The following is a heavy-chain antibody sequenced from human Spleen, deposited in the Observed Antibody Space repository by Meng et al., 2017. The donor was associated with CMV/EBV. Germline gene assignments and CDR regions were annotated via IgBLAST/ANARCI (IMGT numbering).Heavy chain of an antibody. J-gene: IGHJ4*02. V-gene: IGHV3-9*01. D-gene: IGHD2-2*02. CDR2: ISWNSGNI. Sequence: SLKISCAASGFTFDDYAVRWVRQAPGKGLEWVSGISWNSGNIGYADSVKGRFTISRDNAKNSLYLQMNSLRAEDTALYYCVTGSCRSTSCSTDYWGQGTLVTVSS. CDR3: VTGSCRSTSCSTDY. CDR1: GFTFDDYA.